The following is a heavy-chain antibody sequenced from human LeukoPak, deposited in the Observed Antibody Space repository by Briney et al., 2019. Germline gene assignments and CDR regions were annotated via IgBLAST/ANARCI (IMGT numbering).Heavy chain of an antibody. CDR3: ARDVTVRFLEWFNYMDV. V-gene: IGHV1-2*02. CDR2: INPNSGGT. CDR1: GYTFTGYY. Sequence: GASVKVSCKASGYTFTGYYMHWVRQAPGQGLEWMGWINPNSGGTNYAQKFQGRVTMTRDTSISTAYMELSRLRSDATAVYYCARDVTVRFLEWFNYMDVWGKGTTVT. J-gene: IGHJ6*03. D-gene: IGHD3-3*01.